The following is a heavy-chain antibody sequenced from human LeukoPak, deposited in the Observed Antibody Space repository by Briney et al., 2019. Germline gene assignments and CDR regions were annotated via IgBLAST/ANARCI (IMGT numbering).Heavy chain of an antibody. D-gene: IGHD3-3*01. CDR3: AKEEWLLAVYFDY. CDR2: ISGSVGST. V-gene: IGHV3-23*01. CDR1: GFTFSSYA. J-gene: IGHJ4*02. Sequence: GGSLRLSCAASGFTFSSYAMGWVRQAPGKGLQWVSTISGSVGSTYYADSVKGRFTISRDNSKNTLYLQMNSLRAEDTAVYYCAKEEWLLAVYFDYWGQGTLVTVSS.